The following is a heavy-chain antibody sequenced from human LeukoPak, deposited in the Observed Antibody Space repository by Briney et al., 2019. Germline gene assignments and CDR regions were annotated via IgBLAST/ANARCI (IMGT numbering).Heavy chain of an antibody. CDR3: ARGRPHGNDY. V-gene: IGHV3-74*01. J-gene: IGHJ4*02. CDR2: IASDGSST. D-gene: IGHD4-23*01. Sequence: GGSLRLSCAASGFTFSSYWMNWVRQAPGKGLVWVSRIASDGSSTTYADSVKGRFSISRDNAKNTLYLQMNSLRVEDSAVYYCARGRPHGNDYWGQGTLVTVSS. CDR1: GFTFSSYW.